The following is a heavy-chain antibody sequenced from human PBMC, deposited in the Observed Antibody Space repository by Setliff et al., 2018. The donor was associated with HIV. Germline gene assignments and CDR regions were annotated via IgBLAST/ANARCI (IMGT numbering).Heavy chain of an antibody. D-gene: IGHD1-1*01. J-gene: IGHJ6*03. Sequence: GGSLRLSCAASGFTFKDYAMHWVRQAPGKGLEWVASTGWSGSTAEYADAVRGRFTISRDNAKASLYLQMDSLRLEDTALYFCIKDGTVLGRNYFYLDAWGKGTMVTAP. V-gene: IGHV3-9*01. CDR2: TGWSGSTA. CDR1: GFTFKDYA. CDR3: IKDGTVLGRNYFYLDA.